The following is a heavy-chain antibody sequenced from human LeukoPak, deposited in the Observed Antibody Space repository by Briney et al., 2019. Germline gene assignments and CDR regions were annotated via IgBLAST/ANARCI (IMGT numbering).Heavy chain of an antibody. CDR3: ARDHYDSAEFDC. CDR2: IWYDGSNK. Sequence: PGRSLRLSCAASGFTFSSFGMHWVRQAPGKGLEWVAIIWYDGSNKYYADSVKGRFTISRDNSKNTLYLQMNSLRDEDTAVYYCARDHYDSAEFDCWGQGTLVTVSS. J-gene: IGHJ4*02. D-gene: IGHD3-22*01. V-gene: IGHV3-33*01. CDR1: GFTFSSFG.